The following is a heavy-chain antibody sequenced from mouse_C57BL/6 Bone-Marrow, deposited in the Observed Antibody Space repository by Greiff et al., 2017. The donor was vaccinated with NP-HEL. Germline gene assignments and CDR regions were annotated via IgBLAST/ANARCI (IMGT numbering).Heavy chain of an antibody. CDR1: GYSFTGYY. J-gene: IGHJ1*03. V-gene: IGHV1-43*01. D-gene: IGHD1-1*01. CDR3: ARFDLFYYGSSYWYFDV. CDR2: INPSTGGT. Sequence: VQLQQSGPELVKPGASVKISCKASGYSFTGYYMHWVKQSSEKSLEWIGEINPSTGGTSYNQKFKGKATLTVDKSSSTAYMQLKSLTSEDSAVYYCARFDLFYYGSSYWYFDVWGTGTTVTVSS.